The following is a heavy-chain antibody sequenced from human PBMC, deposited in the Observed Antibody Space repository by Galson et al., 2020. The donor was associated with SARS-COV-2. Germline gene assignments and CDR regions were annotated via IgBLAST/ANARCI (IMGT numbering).Heavy chain of an antibody. CDR3: AKRASAYCGGDCYSALFVY. D-gene: IGHD2-21*01. Sequence: QLGESLKISCAASGFTFSSYGMHWVRQAPGKGLEWVAVIWYDGSNKYYADSVTGRFTISRDNSKNTLYLQMNSLRAEDTAVYYCAKRASAYCGGDCYSALFVYCGHGTLVTVSS. V-gene: IGHV3-33*06. CDR2: IWYDGSNK. CDR1: GFTFSSYG. J-gene: IGHJ4*01.